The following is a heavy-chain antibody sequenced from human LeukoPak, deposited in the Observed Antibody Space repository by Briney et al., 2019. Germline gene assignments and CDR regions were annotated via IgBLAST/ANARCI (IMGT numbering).Heavy chain of an antibody. CDR2: ISSSGSTI. CDR3: ARAVVPAATYYYYMDV. V-gene: IGHV3-48*03. D-gene: IGHD2-2*01. CDR1: GFTFSSYE. Sequence: GGSLRLSCAASGFTFSSYEMNWVRQAPGKGLEWVSYISSSGSTIYYADSVKGRFTISRDNSKNTLYLQMNSLRAEDTAVYYCARAVVPAATYYYYMDVWGKGTTVTVSS. J-gene: IGHJ6*03.